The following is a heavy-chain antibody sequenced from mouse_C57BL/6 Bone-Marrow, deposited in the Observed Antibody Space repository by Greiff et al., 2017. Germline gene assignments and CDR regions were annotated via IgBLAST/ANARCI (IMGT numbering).Heavy chain of an antibody. CDR2: LHPSDSDT. D-gene: IGHD2-1*01. Sequence: QVQLQQPGAELVKPGASVKVSCKASGYTFTSYWMHWVKHRPGQGLEWIGRLHPSDSDTNYNQKFQGKGTFTVDKSSSTAYMQLSGLTSKDAAVYYCAIRALYYGSFAYWGQGTLVTVSA. V-gene: IGHV1-74*01. J-gene: IGHJ3*01. CDR1: GYTFTSYW. CDR3: AIRALYYGSFAY.